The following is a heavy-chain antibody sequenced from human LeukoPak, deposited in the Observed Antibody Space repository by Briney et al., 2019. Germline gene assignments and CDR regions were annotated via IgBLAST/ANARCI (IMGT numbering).Heavy chain of an antibody. CDR2: IYYSGST. D-gene: IGHD6-13*01. CDR1: GGSISSYY. J-gene: IGHJ4*02. CDR3: ARGWGQLEILDY. V-gene: IGHV4-59*01. Sequence: SETLSLTCTVSGGSISSYYWSWIRQPPGKGLEWIGYIYYSGSTNYNPSLKSRVTISVDTSKNQFSLKLSSVTAADTAVYYCARGWGQLEILDYWGQGTLVTVSS.